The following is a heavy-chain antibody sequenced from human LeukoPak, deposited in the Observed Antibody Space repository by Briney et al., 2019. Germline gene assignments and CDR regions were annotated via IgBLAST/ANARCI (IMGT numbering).Heavy chain of an antibody. J-gene: IGHJ4*02. Sequence: GGSLRLSCAASGFTFSSYCMHWVRQAPGKGLEWVAVISYDGSNKYYADSVKGRFTISRDNSKNTLYLQMNSLRAEDTAVYYCAKMGEFDILTGYPYYFDYWGQGTLVTVSS. D-gene: IGHD3-9*01. CDR3: AKMGEFDILTGYPYYFDY. V-gene: IGHV3-30*18. CDR2: ISYDGSNK. CDR1: GFTFSSYC.